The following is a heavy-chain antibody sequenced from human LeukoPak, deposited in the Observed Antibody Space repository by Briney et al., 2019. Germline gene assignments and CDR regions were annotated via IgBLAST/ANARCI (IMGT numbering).Heavy chain of an antibody. J-gene: IGHJ4*02. CDR2: IYYSGST. Sequence: SETLSLTCTVSGGSISSSSYYWGWIRQPPGKGLEWIGSIYYSGSTYYNPSLKSRVTISVDTSKNQFSLKLSPVTAADTAVYYCARHGNDFWSGYYSGNFDYWGQGTLVTVSS. CDR3: ARHGNDFWSGYYSGNFDY. CDR1: GGSISSSSYY. D-gene: IGHD3-3*01. V-gene: IGHV4-39*01.